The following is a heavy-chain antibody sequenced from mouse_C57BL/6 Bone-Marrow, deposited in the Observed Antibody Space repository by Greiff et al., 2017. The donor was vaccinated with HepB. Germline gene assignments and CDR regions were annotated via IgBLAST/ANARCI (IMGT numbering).Heavy chain of an antibody. D-gene: IGHD3-1*01. CDR1: GYTFTSYG. CDR2: IYPRSGNT. CDR3: ARSLSSGDWYFDV. Sequence: VQLVESGAELARPGASVKLSCKASGYTFTSYGISWVKQRTGQGLEWIGEIYPRSGNTYYNEKFKGKATLTADKSSSTAYMELRSLTSEDSAVYFCARSLSSGDWYFDVWGTGTTVTVSS. J-gene: IGHJ1*03. V-gene: IGHV1-81*01.